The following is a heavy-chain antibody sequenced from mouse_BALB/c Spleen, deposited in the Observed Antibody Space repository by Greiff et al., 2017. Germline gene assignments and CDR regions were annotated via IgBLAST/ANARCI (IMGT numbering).Heavy chain of an antibody. CDR3: ARGTARASFAY. CDR1: GFNIKDTY. V-gene: IGHV14-3*02. Sequence: SGAELVKPGASVKLSCTASGFNIKDTYMHWVKQRPEQGLEWIGRIDPANGNTKYDPKFQGKATITADTSSNTAYLQLSSLTSEDTAVYYCARGTARASFAYWGQGTLVTVSA. CDR2: IDPANGNT. D-gene: IGHD3-2*01. J-gene: IGHJ3*01.